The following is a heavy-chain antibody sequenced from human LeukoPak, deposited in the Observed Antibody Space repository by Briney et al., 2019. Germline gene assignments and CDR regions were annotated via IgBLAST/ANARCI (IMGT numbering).Heavy chain of an antibody. V-gene: IGHV1-8*01. J-gene: IGHJ6*02. CDR1: GYTFTSYD. Sequence: ASVKASCKASGYTFTSYDINWVRQATGQGLEWMGWMNPNSGITGYAQKFRGRVTMTRNTSISTAYMELSSLRSEDTAVYYCARRGSPYCSSTSCYFIFHYYYGMDVWGQGTTVTVSS. CDR3: ARRGSPYCSSTSCYFIFHYYYGMDV. CDR2: MNPNSGIT. D-gene: IGHD2-2*01.